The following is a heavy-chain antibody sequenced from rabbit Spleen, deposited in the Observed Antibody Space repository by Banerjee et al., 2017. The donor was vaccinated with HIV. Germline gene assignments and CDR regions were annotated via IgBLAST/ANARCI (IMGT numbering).Heavy chain of an antibody. J-gene: IGHJ4*01. D-gene: IGHD1-1*01. CDR2: IYAGSSDST. Sequence: QSLEESGGDLVKPEGSLTLTCTASGFSFSSSYWMCWVRQAPGKGLEWIGCIYAGSSDSTACASWAKGRFTISKTSSTTVTLQMTSLTVADTAAYFCARDLVAVIGWNFNLWGPGTLVTVS. V-gene: IGHV1S40*01. CDR3: ARDLVAVIGWNFNL. CDR1: GFSFSSSYW.